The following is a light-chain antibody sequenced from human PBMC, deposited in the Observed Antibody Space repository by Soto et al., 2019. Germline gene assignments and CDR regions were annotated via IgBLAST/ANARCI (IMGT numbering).Light chain of an antibody. CDR2: EVS. J-gene: IGLJ3*02. CDR1: ASDVGTYNY. Sequence: QSALTQPASVSGSPGQSITISCTGTASDVGTYNYVSWYQQHPGKAPKLMIYEVSNRPSGFANRFSDSKSGNTASLTISGPQAEDEGDYDCCPDSGRGTLWVFGGGT. V-gene: IGLV2-14*01. CDR3: CPDSGRGTLWV.